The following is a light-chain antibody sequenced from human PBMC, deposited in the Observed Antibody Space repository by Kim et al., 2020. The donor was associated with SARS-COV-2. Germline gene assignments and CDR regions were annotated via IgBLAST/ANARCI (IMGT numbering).Light chain of an antibody. J-gene: IGKJ1*01. V-gene: IGKV3-20*01. CDR1: QSVRRGY. Sequence: SPVELAALSCRASQSVRRGYLAWYQQKPSQAPRLLIYGASSRANGIPDRFSGSGSGTDFTLTISRLEPEDFAVYYCQQYGSSSWTFGQGTKVDIK. CDR3: QQYGSSSWT. CDR2: GAS.